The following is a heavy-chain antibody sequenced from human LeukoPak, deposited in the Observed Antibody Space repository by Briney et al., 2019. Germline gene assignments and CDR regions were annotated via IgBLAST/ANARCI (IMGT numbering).Heavy chain of an antibody. Sequence: GGSLRLSCAASGFTFSSYSINWGREAPGKGGEWGSSIYSSSRYIYYAHSVNGRFTISRDNAKNSLFLQMNSLRVEDTAVYYCARPGITGTMGYGAFDIWGQGTRVTVSS. CDR1: GFTFSSYS. V-gene: IGHV3-21*01. D-gene: IGHD1-7*01. CDR2: IYSSSRYI. J-gene: IGHJ3*02. CDR3: ARPGITGTMGYGAFDI.